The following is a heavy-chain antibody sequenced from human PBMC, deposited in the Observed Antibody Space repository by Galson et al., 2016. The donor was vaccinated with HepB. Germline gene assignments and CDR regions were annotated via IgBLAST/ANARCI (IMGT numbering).Heavy chain of an antibody. Sequence: ETLSLTCTVSGGSINSDYYWAGIRQSPGKGLEWIASVYFGGLTFYNPSLKSRVTISADPSKSQFSLNLTSVTAADTALYYCAGHSPWTHVDYWGQGILVTVSS. CDR1: GGSINSDYY. D-gene: IGHD1-1*01. CDR2: VYFGGLT. V-gene: IGHV4-39*01. J-gene: IGHJ4*02. CDR3: AGHSPWTHVDY.